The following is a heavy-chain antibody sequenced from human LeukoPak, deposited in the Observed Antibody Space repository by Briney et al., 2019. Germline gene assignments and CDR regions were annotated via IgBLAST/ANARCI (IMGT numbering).Heavy chain of an antibody. J-gene: IGHJ4*02. CDR1: GFTSSSYS. CDR2: ISSSSSTI. CDR3: ARELHSSGWH. V-gene: IGHV3-48*01. D-gene: IGHD6-19*01. Sequence: PGGSLRLSCAPSGFTSSSYSMNWVRQAPGKGLEWVSYISSSSSTIYYADSVKGRFTISRDNAKNSLYLQMNSLRAEDTAVYYCARELHSSGWHWGQGTLVTVSS.